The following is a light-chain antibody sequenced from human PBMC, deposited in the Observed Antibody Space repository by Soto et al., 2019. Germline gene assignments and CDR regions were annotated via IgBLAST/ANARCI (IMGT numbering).Light chain of an antibody. CDR3: QQYTSSPT. CDR2: GAS. V-gene: IGKV3-20*01. J-gene: IGKJ4*01. Sequence: EIVLTQSPGTLSLSPGEIATLSCRASQSVSSSYLAWYQQKPGQAPRLLIYGASSRATGIPDRFSGSGSGTDFTLTISRLEPEDFAVYYCQQYTSSPTFGGGTRWIS. CDR1: QSVSSSY.